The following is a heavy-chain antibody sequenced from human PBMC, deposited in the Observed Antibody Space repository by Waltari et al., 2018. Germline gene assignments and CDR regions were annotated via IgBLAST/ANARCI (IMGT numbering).Heavy chain of an antibody. V-gene: IGHV3-48*03. CDR1: GFTFSSYE. D-gene: IGHD1-26*01. Sequence: EVQLVESGGGLVQPGGSLRLSCAASGFTFSSYEMNLVRQAPGKGLEWVSYISSSGSTIYYADSVKGRFTISRDNAKNSLYLQMNSLRAEDTAVYYCARDVLSGSYPLNDGFDYWGQGTLVTVSS. CDR2: ISSSGSTI. J-gene: IGHJ4*02. CDR3: ARDVLSGSYPLNDGFDY.